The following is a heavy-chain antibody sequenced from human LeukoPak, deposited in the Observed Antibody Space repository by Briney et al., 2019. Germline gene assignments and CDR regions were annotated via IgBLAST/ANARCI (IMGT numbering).Heavy chain of an antibody. CDR3: ARDSYYGGTQDY. V-gene: IGHV3-48*03. J-gene: IGHJ4*02. CDR2: ISTSGGTI. Sequence: GGSLRLSCAASGFLFSSYEMNWVRQAPGKGLEWVSYISTSGGTIYYADSVKGRFTISRDNAKNSLYLQMNSLRAEDTAVYYCARDSYYGGTQDYWGQGTLVTVSS. CDR1: GFLFSSYE. D-gene: IGHD4-23*01.